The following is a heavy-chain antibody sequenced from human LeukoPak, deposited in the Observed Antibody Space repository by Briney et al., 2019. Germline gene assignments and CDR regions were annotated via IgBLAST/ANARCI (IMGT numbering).Heavy chain of an antibody. Sequence: GSLRLSCAASGFTFSSYAMHWVRQAPGKGLEWVAVISYDGSNKYYADSVKGRFTISRDNSKNTLYLQMNSLRAEDTAVYYCARDPRSSITMIVGYFDYWGQGTLVTVSS. J-gene: IGHJ4*02. CDR2: ISYDGSNK. D-gene: IGHD3-22*01. V-gene: IGHV3-30-3*01. CDR3: ARDPRSSITMIVGYFDY. CDR1: GFTFSSYA.